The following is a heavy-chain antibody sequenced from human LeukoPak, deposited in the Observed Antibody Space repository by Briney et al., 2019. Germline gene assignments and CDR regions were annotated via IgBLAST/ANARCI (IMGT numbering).Heavy chain of an antibody. Sequence: PGGSLRLSCAASGFTFTSYAMSWVRQAPGKGLEWVSAISGSGDNTYYADSVKGRFTISRDNSQNTLYLQMNRLRADDLAVYYCARGNYGQRGLDYWGQGTLVTVSS. CDR2: ISGSGDNT. D-gene: IGHD3-10*01. CDR3: ARGNYGQRGLDY. CDR1: GFTFTSYA. J-gene: IGHJ4*02. V-gene: IGHV3-23*01.